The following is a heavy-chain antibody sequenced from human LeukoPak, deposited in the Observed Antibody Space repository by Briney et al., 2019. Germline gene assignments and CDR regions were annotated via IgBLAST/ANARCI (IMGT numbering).Heavy chain of an antibody. CDR3: AREIDYYDSSGTVDY. CDR2: INPSGGST. V-gene: IGHV1-46*01. J-gene: IGHJ4*02. CDR1: GYSFTSYY. Sequence: GASVKVSCKASGYSFTSYYMHWVRQAPGQGLEWMGIINPSGGSTSYAQKFQGRVTMTRDTSTSTVYMELSSLRSEDTAVYYCAREIDYYDSSGTVDYWGQGTLVTVSS. D-gene: IGHD3-22*01.